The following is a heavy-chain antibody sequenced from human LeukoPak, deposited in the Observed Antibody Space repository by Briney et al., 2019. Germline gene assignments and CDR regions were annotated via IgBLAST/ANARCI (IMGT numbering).Heavy chain of an antibody. CDR2: IYYSGST. CDR1: GGSISSYY. Sequence: SETLSLTCTVSGGSISSYYWSWIRQPPGKGLEWRGYIYYSGSTNYNPSLKSRVTISVDTSKNQFSLKLSSVTAADTAVYYCARDVGGGDGYPDAFDIWGQGTMVTVSS. J-gene: IGHJ3*02. D-gene: IGHD5-24*01. V-gene: IGHV4-59*01. CDR3: ARDVGGGDGYPDAFDI.